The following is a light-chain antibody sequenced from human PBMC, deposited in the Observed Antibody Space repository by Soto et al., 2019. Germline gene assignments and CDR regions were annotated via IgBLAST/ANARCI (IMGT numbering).Light chain of an antibody. J-gene: IGKJ5*01. CDR1: QSVSGNY. Sequence: EIVLTQSPATLSLSPGERATLSCGASQSVSGNYLAWYQQKPGLAPRILIYDASSRSTGIPDRFSGSGSGTDFTLTINRLEPEDFAVYYWQQYSGSHITFGQGTRLEI. CDR2: DAS. CDR3: QQYSGSHIT. V-gene: IGKV3D-20*01.